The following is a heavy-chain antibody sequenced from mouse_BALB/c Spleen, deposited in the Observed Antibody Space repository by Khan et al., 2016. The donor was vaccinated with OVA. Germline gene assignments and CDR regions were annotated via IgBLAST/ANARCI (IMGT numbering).Heavy chain of an antibody. J-gene: IGHJ2*01. V-gene: IGHV1-7*01. D-gene: IGHD1-1*01. CDR3: ARRGLRWDFDY. Sequence: QVRLQQSGAELAKPGASVKMSCKASGYTFINYWILWVKQRPGQGLEWIGYINPSTGYTEYNQNFKDKATLTADKSSRTAYMQLLSLTSEDSAVYDCARRGLRWDFDYWGQGTTLTVSS. CDR1: GYTFINYW. CDR2: INPSTGYT.